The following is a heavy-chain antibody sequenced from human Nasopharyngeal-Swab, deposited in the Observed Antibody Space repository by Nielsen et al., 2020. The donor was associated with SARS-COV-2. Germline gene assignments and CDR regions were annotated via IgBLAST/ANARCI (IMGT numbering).Heavy chain of an antibody. D-gene: IGHD3-22*01. J-gene: IGHJ4*02. V-gene: IGHV4-59*01. Sequence: SETLSLTCTVSGGSMSGYYWTWIRQPPGKGLEWIGYIYYTGSTNYNPSLKSRVTISIDTSKNQFSLKLSSVTAADTAVYYCASSMIAETYFDYWGQGTLVTVSS. CDR1: GGSMSGYY. CDR3: ASSMIAETYFDY. CDR2: IYYTGST.